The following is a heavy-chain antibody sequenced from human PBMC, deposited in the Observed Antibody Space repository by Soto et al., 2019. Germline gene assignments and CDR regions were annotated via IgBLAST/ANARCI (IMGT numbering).Heavy chain of an antibody. V-gene: IGHV3-48*03. CDR1: GFTFSSYE. CDR2: ISSSGSTI. D-gene: IGHD2-2*02. J-gene: IGHJ6*02. CDR3: ARDKLLYGGEGNIYYYYGMDV. Sequence: EVQLVESGGGLVQPGGSLRLSCAASGFTFSSYEMNWVRQAPGKGLEWVSYISSSGSTIYYADSVKGRFTISRDNAKNSLYLQMNSLRAEDTAVYYCARDKLLYGGEGNIYYYYGMDVWGQGTTVTVSS.